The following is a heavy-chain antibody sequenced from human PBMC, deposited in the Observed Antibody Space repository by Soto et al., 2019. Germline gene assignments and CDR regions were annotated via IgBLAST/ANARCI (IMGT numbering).Heavy chain of an antibody. CDR3: TASLVKGCSDI. V-gene: IGHV3-15*01. D-gene: IGHD3-10*02. J-gene: IGHJ3*02. CDR2: IISKIDGGTA. Sequence: GGSLRLSCVVSGFSVSDAWMSWVRQAPGKGLEWVARIISKIDGGTADYTTPVKGKFITSRDESQNTLYLQMNSLKIEDTAIYCCTASLVKGCSDIRGQATLVAVSS. CDR1: GFSVSDAW.